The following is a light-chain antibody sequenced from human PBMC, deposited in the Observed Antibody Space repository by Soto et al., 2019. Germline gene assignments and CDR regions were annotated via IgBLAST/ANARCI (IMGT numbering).Light chain of an antibody. V-gene: IGLV1-51*01. Sequence: QTVVTQPPSVSATPGQKVTISCSGITSNIGKNFVSWYQQLPGTAPKLLIYEHDKRLSGIPDRFSGSKSDTSATLAITGLQTGDEADYYCGTWDSSLNTMIFGGGTQLTVL. J-gene: IGLJ2*01. CDR2: EHD. CDR1: TSNIGKNF. CDR3: GTWDSSLNTMI.